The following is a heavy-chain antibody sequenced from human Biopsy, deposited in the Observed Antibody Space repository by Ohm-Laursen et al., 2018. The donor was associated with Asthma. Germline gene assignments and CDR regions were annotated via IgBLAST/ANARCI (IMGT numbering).Heavy chain of an antibody. Sequence: TQTLTLTSTVSGFSLSNARMGVSWIRQPPGKALEWLGHIFSYDAKAYSTSLKSWLTISKDTSKGQVVLTMTKMNPVDTPTYYCARVHYYDSTGYGADSWGPGTLVTVSS. V-gene: IGHV2-26*01. CDR1: GFSLSNARMG. D-gene: IGHD3-22*01. CDR2: IFSYDAK. J-gene: IGHJ4*02. CDR3: ARVHYYDSTGYGADS.